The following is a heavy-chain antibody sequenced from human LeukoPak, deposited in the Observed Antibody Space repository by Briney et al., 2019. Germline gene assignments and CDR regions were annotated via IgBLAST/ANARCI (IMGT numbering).Heavy chain of an antibody. V-gene: IGHV4-34*01. Sequence: PGGSLRLSCAASGFTFSSYAMSWIRQPPGKGLEWIGEINHSGSTNYNPSLKSRVTISVDTSKNQFSLKLSSVTAADTAVYYCARGHSSSSLDYWGQGTLVTVSS. J-gene: IGHJ4*02. CDR3: ARGHSSSSLDY. CDR1: GFTFSSYA. D-gene: IGHD6-6*01. CDR2: INHSGST.